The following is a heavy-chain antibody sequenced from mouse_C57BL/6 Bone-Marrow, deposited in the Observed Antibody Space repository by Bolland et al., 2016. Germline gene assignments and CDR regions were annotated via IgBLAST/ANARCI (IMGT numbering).Heavy chain of an antibody. Sequence: YPGSGSTNYNEKFKSKATLTVDTSSSTAYMQLSSLTSEDSAVYYCARSYYKVPYWGKGTLV. CDR2: YPGSGST. D-gene: IGHD2-12*01. V-gene: IGHV1-55*01. J-gene: IGHJ3*01. CDR3: ARSYYKVPY.